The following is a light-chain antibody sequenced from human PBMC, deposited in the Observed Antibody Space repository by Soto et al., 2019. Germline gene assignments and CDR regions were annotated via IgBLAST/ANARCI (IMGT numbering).Light chain of an antibody. Sequence: QSALTQPRSVSGSPGQSVTISCTGTSSDVGGYNYVSWYQQHPGKAPKLMIYDVSKRPSGVPDRFSGSKSGNTASLTISGLQAEDEADYYCCSCAGSYSLYVFGTGTKLTVL. CDR2: DVS. CDR3: CSCAGSYSLYV. J-gene: IGLJ1*01. V-gene: IGLV2-11*01. CDR1: SSDVGGYNY.